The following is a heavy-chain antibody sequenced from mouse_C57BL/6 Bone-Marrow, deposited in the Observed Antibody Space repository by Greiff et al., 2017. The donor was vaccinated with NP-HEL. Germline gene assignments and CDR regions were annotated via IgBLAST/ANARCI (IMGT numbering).Heavy chain of an antibody. CDR2: ITPYNGGT. Sequence: EVQLQQSGPVLVKPGASVKMSCKASGYTFTDYYMNWVKQSHGQSLAWIGVITPYNGGTSYNQKFKGKATLTVDKSSSTAYMELNSLTSEDSAVYYCARRGAYSPDYWGQGTTLTVSS. CDR1: GYTFTDYY. CDR3: ARRGAYSPDY. V-gene: IGHV1-19*01. J-gene: IGHJ2*01. D-gene: IGHD2-10*01.